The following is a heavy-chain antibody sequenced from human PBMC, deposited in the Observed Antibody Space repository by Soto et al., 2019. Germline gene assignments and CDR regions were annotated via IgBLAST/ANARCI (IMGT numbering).Heavy chain of an antibody. CDR2: INPKSGGT. CDR3: ARGDSTDCSNGVCSFFYNHDMDV. Sequence: ASVKVSCKASGYSFIDYHIHWVRQAPGQGLEWLGRINPKSGGTSTAQKFQGWVTMTTDTSISTASMELTRLTSDDTAIYYCARGDSTDCSNGVCSFFYNHDMDVWGQGTTVTVSS. CDR1: GYSFIDYH. D-gene: IGHD2-8*01. J-gene: IGHJ6*02. V-gene: IGHV1-2*04.